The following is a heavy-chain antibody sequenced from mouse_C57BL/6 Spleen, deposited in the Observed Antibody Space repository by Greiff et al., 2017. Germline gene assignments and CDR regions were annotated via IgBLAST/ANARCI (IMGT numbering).Heavy chain of an antibody. D-gene: IGHD2-1*01. Sequence: EVQRVESGGGLVKPGGSLKLSCAASGFTFSSYTMSWVRQTPEKRLEWVATISGGGGNTYYPDSVKGRFTISRDNAKNTLYLQMSSLRSEDTALYYCARQDYCILYYFDYWGQGTTLTVSS. V-gene: IGHV5-9*01. CDR2: ISGGGGNT. CDR3: ARQDYCILYYFDY. J-gene: IGHJ2*01. CDR1: GFTFSSYT.